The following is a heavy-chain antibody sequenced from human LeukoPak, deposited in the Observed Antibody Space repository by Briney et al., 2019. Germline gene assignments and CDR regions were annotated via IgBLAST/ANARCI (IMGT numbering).Heavy chain of an antibody. CDR1: GGSISSGSYY. V-gene: IGHV4-61*02. CDR2: IYTSGST. Sequence: PSQTLSLTCTVSGGSISSGSYYWSWIRQPAGKGLEWIGRIYTSGSTNYNPSLKSRVTISVDKSKNQFSLKLSSVTAADTAVYYCARDAEFYYYDSSGYRPRGVYFDYWGQGTLVTVSS. D-gene: IGHD3-22*01. CDR3: ARDAEFYYYDSSGYRPRGVYFDY. J-gene: IGHJ4*02.